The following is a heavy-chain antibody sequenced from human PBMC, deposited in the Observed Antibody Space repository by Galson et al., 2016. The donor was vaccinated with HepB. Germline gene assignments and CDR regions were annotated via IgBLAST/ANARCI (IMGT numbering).Heavy chain of an antibody. CDR2: ISYDGSNK. CDR3: ARDHSNGLLGP. D-gene: IGHD6-19*01. CDR1: GFTFSLYS. V-gene: IGHV3-30-3*01. Sequence: SLRLSCAASGFTFSLYSMHWVRQAPGKGLEWVTAISYDGSNKYYADSVRGRSTISRDNAENTLFLQMNSLRPEDTAVYYCARDHSNGLLGPWGQGTLVTVSS. J-gene: IGHJ5*02.